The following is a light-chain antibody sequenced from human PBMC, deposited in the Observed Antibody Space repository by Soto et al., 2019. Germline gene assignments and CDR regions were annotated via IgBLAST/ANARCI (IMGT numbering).Light chain of an antibody. Sequence: QSVLTQPPSVSGAPGQRITISCTGSSSNIGAGYDVHWYQQLPGTAPKLLIYGNSNRPSGVPNRFTGSKSGTSASLAITGLQADDAADYYCQSYVSSLSVVFGGGTKLTVL. CDR3: QSYVSSLSVV. CDR1: SSNIGAGYD. CDR2: GNS. J-gene: IGLJ2*01. V-gene: IGLV1-40*01.